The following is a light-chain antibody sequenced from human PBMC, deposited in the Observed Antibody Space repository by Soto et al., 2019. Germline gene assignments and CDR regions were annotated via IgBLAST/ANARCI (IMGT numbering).Light chain of an antibody. V-gene: IGLV2-14*01. CDR3: SSYTSNTAPYI. CDR2: EVN. J-gene: IGLJ1*01. Sequence: QSVLTQPASVSGSPGQSITISCTGTSTDVGSYKFVSWYQRHPGKAPKLILYEVNSRPSGVSSRFSGSKSGNTAPLTISGLRSDDEADYYCSSYTSNTAPYIFGTGTKVTVL. CDR1: STDVGSYKF.